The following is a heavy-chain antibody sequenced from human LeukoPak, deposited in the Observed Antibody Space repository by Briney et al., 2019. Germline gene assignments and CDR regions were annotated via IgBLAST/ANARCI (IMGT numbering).Heavy chain of an antibody. D-gene: IGHD2-21*01. CDR1: GFTFSIYW. CDR3: ARDGVYINLLDY. J-gene: IGHJ4*02. CDR2: IKQDGSEK. Sequence: GGSLRLSCAASGFTFSIYWMGWVRQAPGKGLEWVANIKQDGSEKYYVDSVKGRFTISRDNTKNTLYLQMSSLRGEDTVIYYCARDGVYINLLDYWGQGTLVTVSS. V-gene: IGHV3-7*01.